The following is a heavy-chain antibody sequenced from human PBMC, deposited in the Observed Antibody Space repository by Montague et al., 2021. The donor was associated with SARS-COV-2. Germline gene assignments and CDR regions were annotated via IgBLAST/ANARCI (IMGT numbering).Heavy chain of an antibody. J-gene: IGHJ4*02. CDR2: IYYSGCT. CDR1: GGSVSSCSYY. D-gene: IGHD3-16*01. Sequence: SETLSLTCTVSGGSVSSCSYYWGWTCQPPGKGLEWIGCIYYSGCTYHNPSLKSRVTISVNTPKNQLSPKLSSVTAAVTTVYYCARETPLRLGELRDYWGQGTLVTVAS. CDR3: ARETPLRLGELRDY. V-gene: IGHV4-39*02.